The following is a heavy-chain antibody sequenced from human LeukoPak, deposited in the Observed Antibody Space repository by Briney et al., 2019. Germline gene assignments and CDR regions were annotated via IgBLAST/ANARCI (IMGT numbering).Heavy chain of an antibody. CDR1: GFTFSSYS. Sequence: PGGSPRLSCAASGFTFSSYSMNWVRQAPGKGLEWVSSISSSSSYIYYADSVKGRFTISRDNAKNSLYLQMNSLRAEDTAVYYCARVSDYGSGSYSADYWGQGTLVTVSS. V-gene: IGHV3-21*01. CDR3: ARVSDYGSGSYSADY. D-gene: IGHD3-10*01. CDR2: ISSSSSYI. J-gene: IGHJ4*02.